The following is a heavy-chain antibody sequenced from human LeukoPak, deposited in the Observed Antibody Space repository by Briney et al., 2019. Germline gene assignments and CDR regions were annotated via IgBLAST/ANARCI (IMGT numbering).Heavy chain of an antibody. CDR3: AIRSRWELLFDY. CDR1: GYSFTSHY. V-gene: IGHV1-69*13. Sequence: GASVKVSCKASGYSFTSHYMHWVRQAPGQGLEWMGGIIPIFGTTNYAQKFQGRVTITADESTSTAYMELSSLRSEDTAVYYCAIRSRWELLFDYWGQGTLVTVSS. D-gene: IGHD1-26*01. CDR2: IIPIFGTT. J-gene: IGHJ4*02.